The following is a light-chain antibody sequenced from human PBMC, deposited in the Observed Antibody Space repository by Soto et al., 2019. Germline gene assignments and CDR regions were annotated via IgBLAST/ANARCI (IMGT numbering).Light chain of an antibody. CDR1: HSVSSR. CDR3: QHYTNWPLT. J-gene: IGKJ4*01. CDR2: GAS. Sequence: EIVMTQSPATLSVSPGKRATLSRRASHSVSSRLAWYQQKPGQAPRLLIYGASTRATGLPARFSGSGSGTEFTLTISSLQSEDFAVYYCQHYTNWPLTFGGGTKVDSK. V-gene: IGKV3-15*01.